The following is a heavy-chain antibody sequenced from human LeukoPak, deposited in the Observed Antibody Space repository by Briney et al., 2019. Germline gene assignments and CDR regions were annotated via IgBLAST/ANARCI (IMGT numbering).Heavy chain of an antibody. D-gene: IGHD1-26*01. J-gene: IGHJ4*02. V-gene: IGHV3-23*01. CDR1: GFTFSSYA. CDR2: ISGSGGST. Sequence: GGSLRLSCAASGFTFSSYAMSWVRQAPGKGLEWVSAISGSGGSTYYADSVKGRFTISRDNSKNTLYLQMASLRAEDMAVYYCARAPREGFSGSYHDYWGQGTLVTVSS. CDR3: ARAPREGFSGSYHDY.